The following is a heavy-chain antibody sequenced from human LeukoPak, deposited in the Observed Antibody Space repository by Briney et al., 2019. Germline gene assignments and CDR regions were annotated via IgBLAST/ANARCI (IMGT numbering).Heavy chain of an antibody. Sequence: SETLSLTCTVSGVSMSAYQWSWVRQSPEKGLEWIGCINTKGETSYNPSLKSRVTISVDTSRSQFSLRLTSVPAADTAVYYCATSNDAKIAPFDHWGQEAPVTVSS. CDR2: INTKGET. J-gene: IGHJ4*02. D-gene: IGHD2-21*01. CDR3: ATSNDAKIAPFDH. CDR1: GVSMSAYQ. V-gene: IGHV4-4*09.